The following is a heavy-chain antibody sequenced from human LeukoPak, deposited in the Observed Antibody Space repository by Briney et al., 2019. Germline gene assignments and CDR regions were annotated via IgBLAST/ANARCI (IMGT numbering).Heavy chain of an antibody. V-gene: IGHV6-1*01. J-gene: IGHJ4*02. CDR1: GDSVSSNSAA. Sequence: SQTLSLTCAISGDSVSSNSAAWNWIRQSPSRGLEWLGRTYYRSKWYTEYAVSVKSRITINPDTSKNQFSLKLSSVTAADTAVYYCARGRARWELPIYFDYWGQGTLVTVSS. CDR2: TYYRSKWYT. D-gene: IGHD1-26*01. CDR3: ARGRARWELPIYFDY.